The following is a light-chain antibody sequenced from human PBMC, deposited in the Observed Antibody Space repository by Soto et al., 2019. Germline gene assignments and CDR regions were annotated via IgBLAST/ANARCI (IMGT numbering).Light chain of an antibody. CDR2: GAS. Sequence: EIVMTQSPATLSLSPGERATLSCRASQSVSGHLAWYQQNPGQAPRLLIYGASTRATGIPARFSGSGSGTEFTLTISSLKHEDFAVYYCQQYNNWTLTFGQGTRLEIK. V-gene: IGKV3-15*01. J-gene: IGKJ5*01. CDR1: QSVSGH. CDR3: QQYNNWTLT.